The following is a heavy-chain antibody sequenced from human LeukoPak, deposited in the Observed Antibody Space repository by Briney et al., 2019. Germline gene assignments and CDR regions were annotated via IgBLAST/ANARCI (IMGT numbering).Heavy chain of an antibody. CDR1: GYNFTGNY. CDR3: ARGEGYYGSGSYNY. Sequence: GASVKVSCKASGYNFTGNYMHWVRQAPGQGLEWMGWINPNSGGTNYAQKFQGRVTMTRDTSISTAYMELSRLRSDDTAVYYCARGEGYYGSGSYNYWGQGTLVTVSS. V-gene: IGHV1-2*02. J-gene: IGHJ4*02. D-gene: IGHD3-10*01. CDR2: INPNSGGT.